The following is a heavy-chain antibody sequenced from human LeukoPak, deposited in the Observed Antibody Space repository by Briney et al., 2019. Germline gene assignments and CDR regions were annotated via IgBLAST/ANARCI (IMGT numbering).Heavy chain of an antibody. CDR3: ARAPGDYGDYDDY. V-gene: IGHV1-2*02. J-gene: IGHJ4*02. CDR1: GYTFTGYY. D-gene: IGHD4-17*01. Sequence: GASVKVSCKASGYTFTGYYMHWVRQAPGQGLEWMGWINPNSGGTNYAQKFQGRVTMTRDTSISTAYMELSRLRSDDTAVYYCARAPGDYGDYDDYWGQGTLVTVSS. CDR2: INPNSGGT.